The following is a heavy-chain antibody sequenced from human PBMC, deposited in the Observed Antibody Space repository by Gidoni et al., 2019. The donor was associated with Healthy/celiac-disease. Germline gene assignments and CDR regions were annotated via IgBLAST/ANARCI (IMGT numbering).Heavy chain of an antibody. CDR1: VRSFSGSS. CDR3: ARGKGLTTVTTMRYYYYGMDV. J-gene: IGHJ6*02. D-gene: IGHD4-17*01. CDR2: INQSGSA. V-gene: IGHV4-34*01. Sequence: QVQLQQWGAGLLKPSVTRSLTCAVSVRSFSGSSRSWIRQPPGKGLEWIGEINQSGSANYNPSLKSRVTISVDTSKNQFSLKLSSVTAADTAVYYCARGKGLTTVTTMRYYYYGMDVWGQGTTVTVSS.